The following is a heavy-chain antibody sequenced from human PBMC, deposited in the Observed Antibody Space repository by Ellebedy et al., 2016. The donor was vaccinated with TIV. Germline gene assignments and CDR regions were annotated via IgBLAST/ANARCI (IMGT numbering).Heavy chain of an antibody. J-gene: IGHJ4*02. CDR1: GGSISSYY. V-gene: IGHV4-4*07. D-gene: IGHD6-19*01. Sequence: MPSETLSLTCTVSGGSISSYYWSWIRQPAGKGLEWIGRIYTSGGTNYNPSLKSRVTMSVDTSKNQFSLKLSSVTAADTAVYYCASGYSSGWLDYWGQGTLVTVSS. CDR3: ASGYSSGWLDY. CDR2: IYTSGGT.